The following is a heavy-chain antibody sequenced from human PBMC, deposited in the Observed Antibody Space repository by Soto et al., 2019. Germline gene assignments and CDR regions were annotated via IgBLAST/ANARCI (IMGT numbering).Heavy chain of an antibody. CDR2: INHSGST. CDR1: GGSFSGYY. D-gene: IGHD2-8*01. J-gene: IGHJ4*02. CDR3: ARGNCTNGVCEYFDY. Sequence: QVQLQQWGAGLLKPSETPSLTCAVYGGSFSGYYWSWIRQPPGKGLEWIGEINHSGSTNYNPSLKSRVTISVDTSKNQFSLKLSSVTAADTAVYYCARGNCTNGVCEYFDYWGQGTLVTVSS. V-gene: IGHV4-34*01.